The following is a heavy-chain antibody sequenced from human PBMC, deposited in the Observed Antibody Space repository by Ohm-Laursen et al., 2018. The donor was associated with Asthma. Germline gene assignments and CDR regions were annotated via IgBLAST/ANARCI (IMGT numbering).Heavy chain of an antibody. CDR1: GFTITHYW. CDR2: INGDGGIK. V-gene: IGHV3-74*01. CDR3: TYEFGGSGDY. J-gene: IGHJ4*02. Sequence: SLRHSCLASGFTITHYWMHWVRPAPGKALAWVSRINGDGGIKSYAATVKARFTNPGDDAKNTVYLQMNSLRVGDTAVYYCTYEFGGSGDYWGQGTLVTVSS. D-gene: IGHD3-10*01.